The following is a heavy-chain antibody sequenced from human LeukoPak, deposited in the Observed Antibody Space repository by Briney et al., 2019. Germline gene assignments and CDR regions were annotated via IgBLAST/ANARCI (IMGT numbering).Heavy chain of an antibody. D-gene: IGHD3-10*01. V-gene: IGHV3-23*01. CDR1: GFTFSSYA. Sequence: PGGSLRLSCAASGFTFSSYAMSWVRQAPGKGLEWVSAISGSGGSTYYADSVKGRFTISRDNSKNTLYLQMNSLRAEDTAVYYCASCLWFGELSSPPVFYFDYWGQGTLVTVSS. CDR3: ASCLWFGELSSPPVFYFDY. CDR2: ISGSGGST. J-gene: IGHJ4*02.